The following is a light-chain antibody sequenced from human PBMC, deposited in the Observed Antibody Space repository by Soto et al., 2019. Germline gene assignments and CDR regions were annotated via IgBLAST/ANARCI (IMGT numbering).Light chain of an antibody. CDR3: QQYASSVT. CDR1: QSFSSTF. J-gene: IGKJ1*01. Sequence: PGDRVTLSCRASQSFSSTFFAWYQQKPGQAPRLLIYGASSRATGIPDRFSGSGSGTDFTLTISRLEPEDFAVYYCQQYASSVTFGQGTKVEIK. CDR2: GAS. V-gene: IGKV3-20*01.